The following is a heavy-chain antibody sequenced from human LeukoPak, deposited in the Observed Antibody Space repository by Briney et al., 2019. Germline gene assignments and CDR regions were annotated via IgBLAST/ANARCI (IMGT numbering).Heavy chain of an antibody. CDR1: GYTFTSYY. CDR2: IKPSGGST. V-gene: IGHV1-46*04. CDR3: AREGPPSSSPDY. J-gene: IGHJ4*02. D-gene: IGHD6-13*01. Sequence: ASVKVSCKASGYTFTSYYMHWVRHAPQQGLECMGIIKPSGGSTSYAQKLQGRVTMDRDTSTSTVYMELSSMRSEDTAVYYCAREGPPSSSPDYWGQGTLVTVSS.